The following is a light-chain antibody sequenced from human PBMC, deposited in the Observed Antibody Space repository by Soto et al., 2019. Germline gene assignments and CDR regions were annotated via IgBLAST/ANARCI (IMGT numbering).Light chain of an antibody. Sequence: QSVLTQPASVSGSPGQSITISCTGTSSDIGNYNYVSWYQQHPGKAPKLMIYEVNKRPSGVSNRFSGSKSGNTASLTIFGLQAEDEADYYCSSYTSSTTLVLFGGGTKLTVL. CDR2: EVN. CDR3: SSYTSSTTLVL. CDR1: SSDIGNYNY. J-gene: IGLJ2*01. V-gene: IGLV2-14*01.